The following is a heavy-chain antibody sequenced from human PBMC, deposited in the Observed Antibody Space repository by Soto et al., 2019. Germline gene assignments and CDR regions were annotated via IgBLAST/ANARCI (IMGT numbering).Heavy chain of an antibody. D-gene: IGHD1-7*01. J-gene: IGHJ4*02. CDR1: GFTFSSYD. CDR3: VRRVSANYDY. CDR2: ISSNGGTT. V-gene: IGHV3-64*01. Sequence: EVQLAESGGGMVQPGGSLRLSCVASGFTFSSYDMHWVRQAPGKGLEYVSSISSNGGTTYYGNSVKGRFTISRDNSKNTLYLQMRSLRPEDMAVYYCVRRVSANYDYWGQGTVVTVSS.